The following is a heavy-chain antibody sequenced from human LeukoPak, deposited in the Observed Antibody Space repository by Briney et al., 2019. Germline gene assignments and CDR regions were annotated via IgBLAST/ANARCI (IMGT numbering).Heavy chain of an antibody. CDR1: GVSISSTNYY. CDR2: IYYSGSS. V-gene: IGHV4-39*07. J-gene: IGHJ5*02. D-gene: IGHD3-3*01. Sequence: SETLSLTCTVSGVSISSTNYYWGWVRQPPGKGLEWIGSIYYSGSSYYNPSLKSRVTIFLDTSRNQFSLKLSSVTAADTAVYYCARGQYYDFWSGHPGWFDPWGQGTLVTVSS. CDR3: ARGQYYDFWSGHPGWFDP.